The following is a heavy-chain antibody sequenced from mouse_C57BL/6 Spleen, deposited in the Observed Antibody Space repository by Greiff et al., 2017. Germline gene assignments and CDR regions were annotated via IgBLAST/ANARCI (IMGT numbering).Heavy chain of an antibody. J-gene: IGHJ4*01. CDR3: ARPHYYGSSYSYAMDY. CDR2: ISSGSSTI. CDR1: GFTFSDYG. Sequence: EVQLVESGGGLVKPGGSLKLSCAASGFTFSDYGMHWVRQAPGKGLEWVAYISSGSSTIYYADTVKGRFTISRDNAKNTLYLQMTSLRSEDTAMYYCARPHYYGSSYSYAMDYWGQGTSVTVSS. D-gene: IGHD1-1*01. V-gene: IGHV5-17*01.